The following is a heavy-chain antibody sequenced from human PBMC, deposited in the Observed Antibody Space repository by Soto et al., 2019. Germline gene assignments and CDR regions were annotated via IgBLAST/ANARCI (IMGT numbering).Heavy chain of an antibody. CDR3: ASSGPTVTTASPSINNWFDP. D-gene: IGHD4-17*01. CDR2: INHSGST. CDR1: GGSFSGYY. V-gene: IGHV4-34*01. J-gene: IGHJ5*02. Sequence: ASETLSLTCAVYGGSFSGYYWSWIRQPPGKGLEWIGEINHSGSTNYNPSLKSRVTISVDTSKNQFSLKLSSVTAADTAVYYCASSGPTVTTASPSINNWFDPWGQGTLVTVSS.